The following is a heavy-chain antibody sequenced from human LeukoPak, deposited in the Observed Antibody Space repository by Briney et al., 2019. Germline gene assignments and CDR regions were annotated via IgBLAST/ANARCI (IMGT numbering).Heavy chain of an antibody. J-gene: IGHJ4*02. Sequence: GGYLRLSCAATGFSFSGSSIHWVRQASGKGLDWLGLIITRPNNYATTYPASVEGRFTISSDDSRNTAYLQMNRLKAEGTALYYCTADSGGFYGFDYWGQGTLVTVSS. D-gene: IGHD3-22*01. V-gene: IGHV3-73*01. CDR2: IITRPNNYAT. CDR3: TADSGGFYGFDY. CDR1: GFSFSGSS.